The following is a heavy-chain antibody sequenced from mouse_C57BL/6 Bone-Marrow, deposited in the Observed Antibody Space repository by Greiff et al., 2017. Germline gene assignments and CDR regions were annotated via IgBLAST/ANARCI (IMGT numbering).Heavy chain of an antibody. CDR3: ARGGEGYYGNFLFAY. J-gene: IGHJ3*01. D-gene: IGHD2-1*01. Sequence: QVQLQQSGAELARPGASVKLSCKASGYTFTSYGISWVKQRTGQGLEWIGEIYPRSGNTYYNEKFKGNATLTADKSSSTAYMELRSLTSEDSAVYFCARGGEGYYGNFLFAYWGQGTLVTVSA. CDR2: IYPRSGNT. CDR1: GYTFTSYG. V-gene: IGHV1-81*01.